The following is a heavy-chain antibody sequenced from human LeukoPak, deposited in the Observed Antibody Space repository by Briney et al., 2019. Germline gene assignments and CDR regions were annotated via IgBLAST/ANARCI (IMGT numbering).Heavy chain of an antibody. D-gene: IGHD2-2*01. J-gene: IGHJ3*02. V-gene: IGHV3-11*01. Sequence: GGSLRLSCAASGFTFSDYYMSWIRQAPGKGLEWVSYISSSGSTIYYADSVKGRFTISRDNSKNTLYLQMNSLRAEDTAVYYCAKYLRDPSSPDIVVVPAAGGGAFDIWGQGTMVTVSS. CDR1: GFTFSDYY. CDR3: AKYLRDPSSPDIVVVPAAGGGAFDI. CDR2: ISSSGSTI.